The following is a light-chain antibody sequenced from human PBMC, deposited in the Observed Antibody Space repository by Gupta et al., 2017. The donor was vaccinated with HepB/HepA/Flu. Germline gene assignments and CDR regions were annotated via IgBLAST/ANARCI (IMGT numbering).Light chain of an antibody. V-gene: IGLV3-1*01. CDR1: RLEDKY. CDR3: QAWDSSTVVV. CDR2: RDS. Sequence: YKLTPPLSVSVSPGPTASITCSGDRLEDKYVCWYQQKPGQTPVVVIYRDSKRPPGIPERFSGSNSGNTATLTISGTQAMDEADYYCQAWDSSTVVVFGGGTKLTVL. J-gene: IGLJ2*01.